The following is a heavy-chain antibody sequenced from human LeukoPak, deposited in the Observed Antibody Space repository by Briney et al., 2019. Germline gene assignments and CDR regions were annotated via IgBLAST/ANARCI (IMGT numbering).Heavy chain of an antibody. CDR2: INPSGGST. CDR3: ARVGYYYDSSGYKWDYYYGMDV. V-gene: IGHV1-46*01. CDR1: GYTFTSYY. J-gene: IGHJ6*02. D-gene: IGHD3-22*01. Sequence: ASVKVSCKASGYTFTSYYMHWVRQAPGQGLGWMGIINPSGGSTSYAQKFQGRVTMTRDTSTSTVCMELSSLRSEDTAVYYCARVGYYYDSSGYKWDYYYGMDVWGQGTTVTVSS.